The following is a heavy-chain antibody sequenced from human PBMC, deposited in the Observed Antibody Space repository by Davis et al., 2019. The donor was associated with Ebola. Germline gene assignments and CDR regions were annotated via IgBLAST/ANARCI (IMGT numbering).Heavy chain of an antibody. CDR2: ISYGGST. CDR3: ASWGREGY. V-gene: IGHV4-31*03. Sequence: MPSETLSLTCTVSGASISSDDYYWTWIRQHPGKGLEWIGYISYGGSTYYNPSLKSRVTISVDTSKNQVSLKLSSVTAADTAVYYCASWGREGYWGQGTLVTVSS. D-gene: IGHD3-16*01. CDR1: GASISSDDYY. J-gene: IGHJ4*02.